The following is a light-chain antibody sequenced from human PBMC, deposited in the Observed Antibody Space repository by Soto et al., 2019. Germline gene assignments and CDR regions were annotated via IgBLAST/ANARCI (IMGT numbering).Light chain of an antibody. Sequence: QSVLTQPPSASGTPGQRVTISCSGSSSNIGSNTVNWYQQLSGTAPKLLIYNGNQRPSGVPDRFSGSKSGTSASLAISGLQSEDEADYYCAVWDDSLNGWVFGGGTKLTVL. V-gene: IGLV1-44*01. J-gene: IGLJ3*02. CDR1: SSNIGSNT. CDR2: NGN. CDR3: AVWDDSLNGWV.